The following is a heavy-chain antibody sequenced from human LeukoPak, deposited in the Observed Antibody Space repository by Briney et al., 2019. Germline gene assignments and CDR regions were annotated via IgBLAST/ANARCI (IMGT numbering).Heavy chain of an antibody. CDR3: AKPSGYCTGGGCSFFDY. J-gene: IGHJ4*02. Sequence: GGSLRLSCAASGFTFNTYGMHWVRQAPGKGLEWVAVISYDGINKYYGDSVKGRFTISRGNSKSTLYLQMDSLRAEDTAVYYCAKPSGYCTGGGCSFFDYWGQGTLVTVSS. CDR2: ISYDGINK. V-gene: IGHV3-30*18. D-gene: IGHD2-15*01. CDR1: GFTFNTYG.